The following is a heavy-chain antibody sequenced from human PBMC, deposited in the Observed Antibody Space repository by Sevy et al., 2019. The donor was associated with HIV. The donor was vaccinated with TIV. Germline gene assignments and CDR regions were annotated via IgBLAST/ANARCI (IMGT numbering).Heavy chain of an antibody. J-gene: IGHJ6*02. CDR2: MNPNSGNT. CDR1: GYTFTSYD. Sequence: ASVKVSCKASGYTFTSYDINWVRQATGQGLEWMGWMNPNSGNTDHAQEFQGRVTMTRDTSKSTAYMELSSLRFEDTAAYYCARGRGSKSLDVWGQGTTVTVSS. CDR3: ARGRGSKSLDV. V-gene: IGHV1-8*01. D-gene: IGHD3-16*01.